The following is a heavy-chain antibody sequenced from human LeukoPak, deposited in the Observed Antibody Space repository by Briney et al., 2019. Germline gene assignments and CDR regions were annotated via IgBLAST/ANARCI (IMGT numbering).Heavy chain of an antibody. Sequence: PGGSLRLSCAASGFTVSSNCMSWVRQAPGKGLEWASVIYTDGSTYYADSVKGRFTISRDNSKNTLSLQMNSLRAEDTAVYYCARGLYYYDSSGYLYYWGQGTLVTVSS. CDR2: IYTDGST. V-gene: IGHV3-53*01. D-gene: IGHD3-22*01. J-gene: IGHJ4*02. CDR3: ARGLYYYDSSGYLYY. CDR1: GFTVSSNC.